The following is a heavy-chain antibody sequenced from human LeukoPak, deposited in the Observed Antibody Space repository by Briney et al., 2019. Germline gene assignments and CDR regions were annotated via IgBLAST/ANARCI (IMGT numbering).Heavy chain of an antibody. CDR3: ARTTIAAREADY. Sequence: GGSLRLSCAASGFTFSRYSMHWVRQAPGKGLEYVSAISNNGGSTFYADSVNGRFTISRDNSKNTLYFQMGSLRTEDMAVYYCARTTIAAREADYWGQGTLVTVSS. V-gene: IGHV3-64*02. CDR2: ISNNGGST. D-gene: IGHD6-6*01. J-gene: IGHJ4*02. CDR1: GFTFSRYS.